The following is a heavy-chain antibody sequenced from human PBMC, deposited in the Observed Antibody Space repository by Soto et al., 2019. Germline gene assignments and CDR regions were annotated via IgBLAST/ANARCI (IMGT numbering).Heavy chain of an antibody. CDR1: GCSFTSYW. CDR3: ARHGIVVVPAAHYYGMDV. J-gene: IGHJ6*02. CDR2: IDPSDSYT. V-gene: IGHV5-10-1*01. D-gene: IGHD2-2*01. Sequence: GESLKISCKGSGCSFTSYWISWVRQMPGKGLEWMGRIDPSDSYTNYSPSFQGHVTISADKSISTAYLQWSSLKASDTAMYYCARHGIVVVPAAHYYGMDVWGQGTTVTVSS.